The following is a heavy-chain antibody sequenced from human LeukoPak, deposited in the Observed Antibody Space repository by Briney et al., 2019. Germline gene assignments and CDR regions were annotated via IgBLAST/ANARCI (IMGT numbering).Heavy chain of an antibody. Sequence: SETLSLTCTVSGGSISSSSYYWGWIRQPPGKGLEWIGSIYYSGSTYYNPSLKSRVTISVDTSKNQFSLKLSSVTAADTAVYYCARDAYYDILTGSLYYYYYYMDVWGKGTTVTVSS. V-gene: IGHV4-39*07. CDR2: IYYSGST. CDR3: ARDAYYDILTGSLYYYYYYMDV. D-gene: IGHD3-9*01. J-gene: IGHJ6*03. CDR1: GGSISSSSYY.